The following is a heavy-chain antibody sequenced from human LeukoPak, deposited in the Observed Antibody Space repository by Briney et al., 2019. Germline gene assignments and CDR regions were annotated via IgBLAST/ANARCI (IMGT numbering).Heavy chain of an antibody. D-gene: IGHD3-22*01. CDR2: INHSGST. Sequence: SETLSLTCAVYGGSFSGYYWSWIRQPPGKGLEWIGEINHSGSTNYSPSLKSRVTISVDTSKNQFSLKLSSVTAADTAVYYCARGRVYYDSNGYYPSFDYWGQGTLVTVSS. V-gene: IGHV4-34*01. CDR1: GGSFSGYY. J-gene: IGHJ4*02. CDR3: ARGRVYYDSNGYYPSFDY.